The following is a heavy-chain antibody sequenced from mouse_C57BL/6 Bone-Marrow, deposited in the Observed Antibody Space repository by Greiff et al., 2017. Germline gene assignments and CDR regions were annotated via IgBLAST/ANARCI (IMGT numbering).Heavy chain of an antibody. CDR1: GFSLTSYG. Sequence: VHLVESGPGLVAPSQSLSLTCTVSGFSLTSYGVSWVRQPPGKGLEWLGVLWGDGSTNYHSALISRLRISKENSKSQVFLKLNSLQTDDTATYYCAKTLIYDAMDYWGQGTSVTVSS. J-gene: IGHJ4*01. V-gene: IGHV2-3*01. CDR2: LWGDGST. CDR3: AKTLIYDAMDY.